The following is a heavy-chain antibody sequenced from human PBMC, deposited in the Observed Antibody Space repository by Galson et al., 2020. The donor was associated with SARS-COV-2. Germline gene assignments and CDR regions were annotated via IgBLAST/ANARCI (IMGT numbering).Heavy chain of an antibody. D-gene: IGHD1-26*01. Sequence: SVKVSCKASGGTFSSYAISWVRQAPGQGLEWMGGIIPILGMANYAQKFQGRVTITADKSTSTAYMELSSLRSEDTAVYYCAREGVGGFNDYYYYMDVWGKGTTVTVSS. CDR3: AREGVGGFNDYYYYMDV. V-gene: IGHV1-69*10. CDR2: IIPILGMA. J-gene: IGHJ6*03. CDR1: GGTFSSYA.